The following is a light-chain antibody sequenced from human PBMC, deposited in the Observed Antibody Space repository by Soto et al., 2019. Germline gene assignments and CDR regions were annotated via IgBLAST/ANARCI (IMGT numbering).Light chain of an antibody. CDR2: GAS. Sequence: EIVLSQSAGTLSLSPGERATLSCRASQSVSSSYLAWYQQKPGQAPRLLIYGASSRATGIPDRFSGSGSGTDFTLTISRLGPEDFAVYYCQQYGSSPRTFGQRTKVDIK. CDR1: QSVSSSY. V-gene: IGKV3-20*01. CDR3: QQYGSSPRT. J-gene: IGKJ1*01.